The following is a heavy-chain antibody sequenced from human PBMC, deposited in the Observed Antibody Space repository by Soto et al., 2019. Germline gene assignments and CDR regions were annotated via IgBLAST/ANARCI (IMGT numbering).Heavy chain of an antibody. Sequence: GGSLRLSCAASGFTFSSYAMSWVRQAPGKGLEWVSAISGSGGSTYYADSVKGRFTISRDNSKNTLYLQMNSLRAEDTAVYYCAKDPDYGDYEDNWFDPWGQGTLVTVSS. CDR2: ISGSGGST. CDR1: GFTFSSYA. CDR3: AKDPDYGDYEDNWFDP. D-gene: IGHD4-17*01. J-gene: IGHJ5*02. V-gene: IGHV3-23*01.